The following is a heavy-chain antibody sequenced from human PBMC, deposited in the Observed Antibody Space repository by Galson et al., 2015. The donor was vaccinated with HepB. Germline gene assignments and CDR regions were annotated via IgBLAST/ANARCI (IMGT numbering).Heavy chain of an antibody. CDR2: IYSGGST. CDR3: ARAVAGTVPTNRGTTFAFDI. D-gene: IGHD6-19*01. V-gene: IGHV3-53*04. J-gene: IGHJ3*02. CDR1: GFTVSSNY. Sequence: SLRLSCAASGFTVSSNYMSWVRQAPGKGLEWVSVIYSGGSTYYADSVKGRFTISRHNSKNTLYLQMNSLRAEDTAVYYCARAVAGTVPTNRGTTFAFDIWGQGTMVTVSS.